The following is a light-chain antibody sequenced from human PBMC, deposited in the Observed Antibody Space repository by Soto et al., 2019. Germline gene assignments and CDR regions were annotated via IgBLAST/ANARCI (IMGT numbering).Light chain of an antibody. V-gene: IGKV1-12*01. Sequence: DIQMSQSPSSVSASVGDRVTITCRASQHISSWLAWYQHKPGKAPKLLIYSASSLQSGVPSRFSGSRSETAFTISISSLQPEDSATCCCQQGNSFLFTFGGGTKVQI. J-gene: IGKJ4*01. CDR3: QQGNSFLFT. CDR2: SAS. CDR1: QHISSW.